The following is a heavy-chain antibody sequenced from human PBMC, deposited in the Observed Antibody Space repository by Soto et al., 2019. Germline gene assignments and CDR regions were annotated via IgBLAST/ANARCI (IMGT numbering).Heavy chain of an antibody. CDR2: INHSGST. CDR3: ARGVAAAGTQGWFDP. Sequence: QVQLQQWGAGLLKPSETLSLTCAVYGGSFSGYYWSWIRQPPGKGLEWIGEINHSGSTNYNPSLKSRVTISVDTSKNQFSLKLSSVTAADTAVYYCARGVAAAGTQGWFDPWGQGTLVTVSS. V-gene: IGHV4-34*01. D-gene: IGHD6-13*01. J-gene: IGHJ5*02. CDR1: GGSFSGYY.